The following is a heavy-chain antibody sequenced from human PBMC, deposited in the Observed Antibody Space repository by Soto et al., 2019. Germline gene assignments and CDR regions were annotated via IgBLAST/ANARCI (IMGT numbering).Heavy chain of an antibody. Sequence: EVQLLESGGGLVQPGGSLRLSCAASGFTFSSYAMSWVRQAPGKGLEWVSAISGSGGSTYYADSVKGRFTISGDNSKNTLYLQMNSLGAEDTAVYYCAKEVRTHYDFWSPGKNYYGMDVWGQGTTVTVSS. CDR3: AKEVRTHYDFWSPGKNYYGMDV. V-gene: IGHV3-23*01. D-gene: IGHD3-3*01. CDR2: ISGSGGST. CDR1: GFTFSSYA. J-gene: IGHJ6*02.